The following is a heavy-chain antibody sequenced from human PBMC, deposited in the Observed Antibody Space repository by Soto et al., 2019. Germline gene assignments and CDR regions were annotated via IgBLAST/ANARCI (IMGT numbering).Heavy chain of an antibody. J-gene: IGHJ4*02. Sequence: EVQLVESGGVVVQPGGSLRLSCAAYGFTFDDYTMHWVRQAPGKGQEWVSLISWDGGSTYYADSVKGRFTISRDNSKNSLYLQMNSLRTEDTALYYCAKDKDGGYDSSGYFDYWGQGTLVTVSS. CDR1: GFTFDDYT. V-gene: IGHV3-43*01. D-gene: IGHD3-22*01. CDR3: AKDKDGGYDSSGYFDY. CDR2: ISWDGGST.